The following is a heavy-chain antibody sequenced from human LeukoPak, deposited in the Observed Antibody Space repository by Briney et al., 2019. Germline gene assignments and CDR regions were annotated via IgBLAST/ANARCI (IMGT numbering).Heavy chain of an antibody. V-gene: IGHV4-4*07. D-gene: IGHD2-2*01. J-gene: IGHJ4*02. CDR2: IYTSGST. CDR3: ARGIVVPAANFGSAHTFDY. CDR1: AGSISSYY. Sequence: SETLSLTCTVSAGSISSYYWSWIRQPPGKGLEWIGRIYTSGSTNYNPSLKSRVTMSVDTSKNQFSLKLSSVTAADTAVYYCARGIVVPAANFGSAHTFDYWGQGTLVTVSS.